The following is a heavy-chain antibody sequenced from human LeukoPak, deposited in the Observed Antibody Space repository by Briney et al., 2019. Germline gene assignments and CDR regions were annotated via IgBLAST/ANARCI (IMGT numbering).Heavy chain of an antibody. V-gene: IGHV3-74*01. CDR3: ARDRGIVGTTGYYYMDV. D-gene: IGHD1-26*01. CDR2: VNFDGGTT. Sequence: GGSLRLSCTASGFTFSSYWMHWVRQSPGKGLVWVSRVNFDGGTTNYADSVKGRFTISGDNAKNTLYLEMNSLRAEDTAVYYCARDRGIVGTTGYYYMDVWGKGTTVTVSS. CDR1: GFTFSSYW. J-gene: IGHJ6*03.